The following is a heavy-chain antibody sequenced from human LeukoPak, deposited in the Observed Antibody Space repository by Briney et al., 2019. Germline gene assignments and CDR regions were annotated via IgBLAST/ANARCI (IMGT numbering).Heavy chain of an antibody. D-gene: IGHD2-21*02. J-gene: IGHJ6*03. V-gene: IGHV4-34*01. CDR3: ARGKVTRNYYYYYYMDV. Sequence: SETLSLTCAVYGGSFSGYYWSWIRQPPGKGLEWIGEINHSGSTNYNPSLKSRVTISVDTSKNQFSLKLSSVTAADTAVYYCARGKVTRNYYYYYYMDVWGKGTTVTVSS. CDR2: INHSGST. CDR1: GGSFSGYY.